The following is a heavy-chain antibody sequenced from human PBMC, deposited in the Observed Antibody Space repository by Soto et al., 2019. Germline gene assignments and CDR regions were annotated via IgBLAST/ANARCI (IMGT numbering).Heavy chain of an antibody. V-gene: IGHV3-30-3*01. D-gene: IGHD3-16*01. CDR1: GLTFSSYA. J-gene: IGHJ4*02. Sequence: HPVGSLRLSCAASGLTFSSYAMHWVRQAPGKGLEWVAVISYDGSNKYYADSVKGRFTISRDNSKNTLYLQMNSLRAEDTAVYYCARAYEGDYFDYWGQGTLVTVSS. CDR3: ARAYEGDYFDY. CDR2: ISYDGSNK.